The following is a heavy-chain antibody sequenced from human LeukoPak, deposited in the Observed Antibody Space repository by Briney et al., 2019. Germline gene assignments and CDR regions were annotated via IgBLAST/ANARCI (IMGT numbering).Heavy chain of an antibody. D-gene: IGHD6-19*01. CDR3: ARESTVAGYDY. CDR2: INSDGSST. CDR1: GFTFSSHW. V-gene: IGHV3-74*01. J-gene: IGHJ4*02. Sequence: PGGSLRLSCAASGFTFSSHWMHWVRQAPGKGLVWVSRINSDGSSTSYADSVKGRFTISRDNAKNTLYLQMNSLRAEDTAVYYCARESTVAGYDYWGQGTLVTVSS.